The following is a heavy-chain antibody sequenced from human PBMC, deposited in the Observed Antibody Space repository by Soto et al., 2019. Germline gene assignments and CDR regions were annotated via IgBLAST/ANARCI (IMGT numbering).Heavy chain of an antibody. CDR1: GGTFSTDS. Sequence: QVQLVQSGAEVQKTGSSVKVSCKASGGTFSTDSISWLRQAPGQGPEWIGGVIPMYDTPIYAQKFQGRVRIIADRSTTTSYMELSSLRSEDTAIYFCARERSSRHVAGSDAVAHWGQGTMVTVS. V-gene: IGHV1-69*06. CDR3: ARERSSRHVAGSDAVAH. D-gene: IGHD6-19*01. CDR2: VIPMYDTP. J-gene: IGHJ3*01.